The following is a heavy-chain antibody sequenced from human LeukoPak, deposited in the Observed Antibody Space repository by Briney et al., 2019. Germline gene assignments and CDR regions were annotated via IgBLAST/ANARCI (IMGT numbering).Heavy chain of an antibody. Sequence: ASVKVSCKASGYTFTSYGISWVRQAPGQGLEWMGWISAYNGNTNYAQKLQGRVTMTTDTSTSTAYMALRSLGSDDTAVYYCASCSGGSCPDAFDIWGQGTMVTVSS. D-gene: IGHD2-15*01. V-gene: IGHV1-18*01. CDR1: GYTFTSYG. J-gene: IGHJ3*02. CDR2: ISAYNGNT. CDR3: ASCSGGSCPDAFDI.